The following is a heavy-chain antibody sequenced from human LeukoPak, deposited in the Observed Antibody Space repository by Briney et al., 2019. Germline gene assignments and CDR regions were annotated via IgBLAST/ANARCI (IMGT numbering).Heavy chain of an antibody. CDR1: GFTFDDYA. J-gene: IGHJ4*02. CDR2: ISWNSGSI. V-gene: IGHV3-9*01. Sequence: GGSVRLSRAASGFTFDDYAMLWVRQAPRKGLEWVSGISWNSGSIGYADSVKGRFTISRDNAKNSLYLQMNSLRAEDPALYYCATATLPGGWSDRAVSFDYWGQGTLVTVSS. CDR3: ATATLPGGWSDRAVSFDY. D-gene: IGHD6-19*01.